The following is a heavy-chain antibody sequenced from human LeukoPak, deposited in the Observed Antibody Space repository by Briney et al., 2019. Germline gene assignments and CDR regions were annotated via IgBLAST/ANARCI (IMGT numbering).Heavy chain of an antibody. CDR3: AREPRDTYYFDY. V-gene: IGHV1-46*01. Sequence: VTVKVSCKASGYTFTSYYMHWVRQAPGQGLEGMGIITPGRSNTGYAQKFQGRVTMTRDTSTSTVYMELSSLRSEDTAVYYCAREPRDTYYFDYWGQGTLVTV. J-gene: IGHJ4*02. CDR1: GYTFTSYY. CDR2: ITPGRSNT. D-gene: IGHD5-18*01.